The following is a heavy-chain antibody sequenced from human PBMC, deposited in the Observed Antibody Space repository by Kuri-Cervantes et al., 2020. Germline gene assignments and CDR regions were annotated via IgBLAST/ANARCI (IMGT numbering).Heavy chain of an antibody. CDR2: ISSSSTYT. J-gene: IGHJ3*02. V-gene: IGHV3-21*01. CDR1: GFTFSSYS. Sequence: GESLKISCVASGFTFSSYSMNWVRQAPGKGLEWVSSISSSSTYTYYTDSVKGRFTISRDNSKNSLYLQMNSLRAGDTAVYYCARVAYNWNDVTLDAFDIWGQGTMVTVSS. CDR3: ARVAYNWNDVTLDAFDI. D-gene: IGHD1-20*01.